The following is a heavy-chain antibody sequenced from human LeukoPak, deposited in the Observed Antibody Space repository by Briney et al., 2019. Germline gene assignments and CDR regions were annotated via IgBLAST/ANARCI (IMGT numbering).Heavy chain of an antibody. J-gene: IGHJ6*03. V-gene: IGHV3-30*04. Sequence: GGSLRLSCAASRFTFSSYAMLWVRQLPGKGLEWVAIISYDGSNTYYADSVKGRFTISRDNSKNTLYLQMNSLRAEDTAVYYCARENSGSYYVKRMDVWGKGTTVTVSS. CDR3: ARENSGSYYVKRMDV. CDR2: ISYDGSNT. D-gene: IGHD1-26*01. CDR1: RFTFSSYA.